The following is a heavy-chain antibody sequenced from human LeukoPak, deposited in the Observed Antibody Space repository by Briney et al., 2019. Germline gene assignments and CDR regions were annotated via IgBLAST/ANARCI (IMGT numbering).Heavy chain of an antibody. V-gene: IGHV3-21*01. D-gene: IGHD4-17*01. J-gene: IGHJ4*02. Sequence: GGSLRLSCAASGFTFSTFAMIWVRQPPGKGLEWVSSIFPSGGEIHYADSVRGRFTISRDNAKNSLYLQMNSLRAEDTAVYYCARGHTAVTRHFDFWGQGTLVTVSS. CDR1: GFTFSTFA. CDR3: ARGHTAVTRHFDF. CDR2: IFPSGGEI.